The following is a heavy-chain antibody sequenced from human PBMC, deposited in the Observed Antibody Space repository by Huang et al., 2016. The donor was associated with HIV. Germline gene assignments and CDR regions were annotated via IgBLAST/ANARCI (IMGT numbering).Heavy chain of an antibody. CDR3: AKDAYDGEYNWFDP. CDR2: ISYDGMNK. CDR1: GFTFSSYG. J-gene: IGHJ5*02. D-gene: IGHD3-10*01. Sequence: QVQLVESGGGVVQPGRSLRLSCAASGFTFSSYGMHWVRQAPGKGLGWVAVISYDGMNKYYAYSVKGRFTISRDNSENTLYLQMNSLRAEDTAVYYCAKDAYDGEYNWFDPWGQGTLVTVSS. V-gene: IGHV3-30*18.